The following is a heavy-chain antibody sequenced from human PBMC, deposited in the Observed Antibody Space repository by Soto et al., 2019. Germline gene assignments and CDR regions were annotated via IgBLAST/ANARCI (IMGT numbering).Heavy chain of an antibody. CDR2: ISSSGSTI. Sequence: PGGSLRLSCAASGFTFSDYYMSWIRQAPGKGLEWVSYISSSGSTIYYADSVKGRFTISRDNAKNSLYLQMNSLRAEDTAVYYCASLLVPAAISYYYYGMEVWGQGTTVSVSS. J-gene: IGHJ6*02. CDR3: ASLLVPAAISYYYYGMEV. D-gene: IGHD2-2*02. CDR1: GFTFSDYY. V-gene: IGHV3-11*01.